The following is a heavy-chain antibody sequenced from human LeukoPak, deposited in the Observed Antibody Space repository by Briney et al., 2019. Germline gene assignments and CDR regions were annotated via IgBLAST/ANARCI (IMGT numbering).Heavy chain of an antibody. CDR3: ARDHFLIVGATHDAFDI. V-gene: IGHV1-46*01. J-gene: IGHJ3*02. CDR2: INPSGGST. D-gene: IGHD1-26*01. Sequence: ASVKVSCKASGYTFTSYYMHWVRQAPGQGLEWMGIINPSGGSTSYAQKFQGRVTMTRDMSTSTVYMELSSLRSEDTAVYYCARDHFLIVGATHDAFDIWGQGTMVTVSS. CDR1: GYTFTSYY.